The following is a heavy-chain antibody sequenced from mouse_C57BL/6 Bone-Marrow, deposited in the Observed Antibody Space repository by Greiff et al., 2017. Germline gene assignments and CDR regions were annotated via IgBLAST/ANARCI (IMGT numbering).Heavy chain of an antibody. D-gene: IGHD1-1*01. J-gene: IGHJ3*01. CDR3: ARRNYEAWFAY. V-gene: IGHV1-64*01. CDR2: IHPNSGST. CDR1: GYTFTSYW. Sequence: QVQLQQSGAELVKPGASVKLSCKASGYTFTSYWMHWVKQRPGQGLEWIGMIHPNSGSTNYNEKFKSKATLTVGKSSSTAYMQLSSLTSEDSAVYYCARRNYEAWFAYWGQGTLVTVSA.